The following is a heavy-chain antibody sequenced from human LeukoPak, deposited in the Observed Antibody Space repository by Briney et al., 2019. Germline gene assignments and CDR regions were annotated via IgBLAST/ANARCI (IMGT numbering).Heavy chain of an antibody. J-gene: IGHJ4*02. V-gene: IGHV4-39*01. CDR2: ISYSGNT. CDR1: GGSISSSNYF. CDR3: SRRITGTTSDSFDY. D-gene: IGHD1-20*01. Sequence: PSETLSLTCTVSGGSISSSNYFWGWIRQPPGKGLEWIGSISYSGNTYYNPSLKSRVSISVDTSKNQFSLKLSSVTAADTAVYYCSRRITGTTSDSFDYWGQGTLVTVSS.